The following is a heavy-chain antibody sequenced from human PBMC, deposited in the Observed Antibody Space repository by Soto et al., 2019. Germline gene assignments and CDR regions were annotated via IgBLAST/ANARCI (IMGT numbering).Heavy chain of an antibody. CDR2: ISGSGGST. V-gene: IGHV3-23*01. D-gene: IGHD5-18*01. Sequence: GGSLRLSCAASGFTFSSYAMSWVRQAQGKGLEWVSAISGSGGSTYYADSVKGRFTISRDNSKNTLYLQMNSLRAEDTAVYYCAKDNRQLWSPFDYWGQGTLVTVSS. CDR3: AKDNRQLWSPFDY. J-gene: IGHJ4*02. CDR1: GFTFSSYA.